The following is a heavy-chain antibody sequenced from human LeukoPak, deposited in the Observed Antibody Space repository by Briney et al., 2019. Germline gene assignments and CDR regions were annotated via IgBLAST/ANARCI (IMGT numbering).Heavy chain of an antibody. CDR3: ARDPGYGSGTYIDY. J-gene: IGHJ4*02. D-gene: IGHD3-10*01. CDR2: ISGSSSYI. CDR1: GFTFSDYY. V-gene: IGHV3-11*05. Sequence: GGSLRLACAASGFTFSDYYMNWIRQAPGKGLEWISYISGSSSYIEYADSVKGRFTISRDNARNSLLLQMSSLRAEDTAVYYCARDPGYGSGTYIDYWGQGTLVTVSS.